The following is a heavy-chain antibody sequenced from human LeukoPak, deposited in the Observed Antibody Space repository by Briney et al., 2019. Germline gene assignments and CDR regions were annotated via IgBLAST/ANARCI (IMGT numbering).Heavy chain of an antibody. D-gene: IGHD6-25*01. Sequence: ASVKASCKASGYTFTGFFLHWVRQAPGQGFEWIGWINPNSGDTKYAQKFQGRVTMTRDTSISTAYIELSRLRSDDTAVYYCATLLSNAAFDYWGQGTLVAVSS. CDR1: GYTFTGFF. V-gene: IGHV1-2*02. J-gene: IGHJ4*02. CDR2: INPNSGDT. CDR3: ATLLSNAAFDY.